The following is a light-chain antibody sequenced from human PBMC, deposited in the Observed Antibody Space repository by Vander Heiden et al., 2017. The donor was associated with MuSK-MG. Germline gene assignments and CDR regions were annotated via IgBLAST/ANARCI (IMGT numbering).Light chain of an antibody. J-gene: IGLJ2*01. CDR2: EVT. Sequence: QSALTQPASVSGSPGQWITISCIGTSSDVGNYNYVSWYQHHPGSAPKLMIYEVTTRPSGVSHRFSGSKSGNTASLTISGLQAEDEAYYYCASYTSSSSLVFGGGTKLTVL. V-gene: IGLV2-14*01. CDR1: SSDVGNYNY. CDR3: ASYTSSSSLV.